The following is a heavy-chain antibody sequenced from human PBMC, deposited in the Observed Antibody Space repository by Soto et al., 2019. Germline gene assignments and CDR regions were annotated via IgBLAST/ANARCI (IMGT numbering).Heavy chain of an antibody. CDR3: ARGQGELRYNWNLLWYFDY. CDR1: GFTFSSYG. Sequence: GGSLRLSCAASGFTFSSYGMHWVRQAPGKGLEWVAVIWYDGSNKYYADSVKGRFAISRDNSKNTLYLQMNSLRAEDTAVYYCARGQGELRYNWNLLWYFDYWGQGTLVTVSS. V-gene: IGHV3-33*01. D-gene: IGHD1-20*01. CDR2: IWYDGSNK. J-gene: IGHJ4*02.